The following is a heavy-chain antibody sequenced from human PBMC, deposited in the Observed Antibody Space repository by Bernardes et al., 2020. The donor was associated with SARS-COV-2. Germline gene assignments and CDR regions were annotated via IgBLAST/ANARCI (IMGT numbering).Heavy chain of an antibody. J-gene: IGHJ6*02. CDR2: IYSTGNT. Sequence: SETLSLTCTVSGGSISGGSYYWSWIRQPAGKGLEWIGRIYSTGNTNYSPSLKSRVTISLDTSKNQFSLDLSSVTAADTAVYYCARVGYLDSGGRNGMDVWGQGTTVTVSS. D-gene: IGHD1-26*01. CDR1: GGSISGGSYY. CDR3: ARVGYLDSGGRNGMDV. V-gene: IGHV4-61*02.